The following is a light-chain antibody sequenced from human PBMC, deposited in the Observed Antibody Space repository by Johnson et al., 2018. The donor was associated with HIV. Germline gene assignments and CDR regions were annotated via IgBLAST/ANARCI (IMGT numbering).Light chain of an antibody. CDR2: DNN. CDR3: GTWDSSLSAHV. V-gene: IGLV1-51*01. J-gene: IGLJ1*01. Sequence: QAVLTQPPSVSAAPGQKVTISCSGSSSNIGNNYVSWYQQLPGTAPKLLISDNNKRPSGIPDRFSGSKSGASATLDITGLQTGDEADYYCGTWDSSLSAHVFGTGTKVTVL. CDR1: SSNIGNNY.